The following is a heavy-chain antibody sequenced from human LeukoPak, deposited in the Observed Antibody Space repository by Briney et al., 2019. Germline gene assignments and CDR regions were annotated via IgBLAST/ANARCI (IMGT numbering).Heavy chain of an antibody. CDR3: ARGGGYYDFWSGYYIDY. D-gene: IGHD3-3*01. CDR2: MNPNSGNT. CDR1: GYTFTSYD. V-gene: IGHV1-8*03. J-gene: IGHJ4*02. Sequence: ASVKVSCKASGYTFTSYDINWVRQATGQGLEWMGWMNPNSGNTGYAQKFQGRVTITRNTSISTAYMELSSLRSEDTAVYYCARGGGYYDFWSGYYIDYWGQGTLVTVSS.